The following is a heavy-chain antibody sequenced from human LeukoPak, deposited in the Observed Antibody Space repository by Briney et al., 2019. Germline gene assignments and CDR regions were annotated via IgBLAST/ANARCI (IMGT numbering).Heavy chain of an antibody. J-gene: IGHJ4*02. V-gene: IGHV3-48*01. CDR2: ISSSSTTI. CDR1: GFTFSSYS. CDR3: ARDPYSSGWYDY. Sequence: PGGSLRLSCAASGFTFSSYSLNWVRQTPGKGLEWVSYISSSSTTIYYADSVKGRFTISRDNAKNSLNLQMNSLRAEDTAVYYCARDPYSSGWYDYWGQGTLVTVSS. D-gene: IGHD6-19*01.